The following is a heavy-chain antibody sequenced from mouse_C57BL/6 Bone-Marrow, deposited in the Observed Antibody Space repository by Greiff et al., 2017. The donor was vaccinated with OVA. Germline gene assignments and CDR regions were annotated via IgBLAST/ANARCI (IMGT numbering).Heavy chain of an antibody. D-gene: IGHD3-2*02. CDR3: ARGSGAFDY. Sequence: QVQLQQPGAELVMPGASVKLSCKASGYTFTSYWMHWVKQRPGQGLEWIGEIDPSDSYTNYNQKFKGKSTLTVDKSSSTAYMQLSSLTSEDPAVYYCARGSGAFDYWGQGTTLTVSS. J-gene: IGHJ2*01. CDR2: IDPSDSYT. V-gene: IGHV1-69*01. CDR1: GYTFTSYW.